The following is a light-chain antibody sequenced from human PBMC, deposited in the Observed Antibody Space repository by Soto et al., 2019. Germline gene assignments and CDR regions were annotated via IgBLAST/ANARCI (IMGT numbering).Light chain of an antibody. CDR3: QHRSNWPPG. V-gene: IGKV3-11*01. Sequence: EVVLTQSPATLSLSPGERATLSCRASQSVGTFLGWYQQKPGQVPRLLIYETSKRATGIPARFSGSGSGTDFFLTISSLAPEDIAVYYCQHRSNWPPGFGQGTRLEIK. CDR2: ETS. J-gene: IGKJ5*01. CDR1: QSVGTF.